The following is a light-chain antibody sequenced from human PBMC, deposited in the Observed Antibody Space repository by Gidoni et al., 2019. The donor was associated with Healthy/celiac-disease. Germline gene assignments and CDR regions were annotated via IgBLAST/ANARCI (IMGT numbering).Light chain of an antibody. CDR1: QSISSY. J-gene: IGKJ2*01. V-gene: IGKV1-39*01. CDR2: AAS. Sequence: DIQMTQSPSSLSASVGDRVTITCRASQSISSYLNWYQQKQGKAPKLLIYAASSLQSGVPSRFSGSGSGTDFTLTISSLQPEDFATYYCQQSYSTPRTFGQGTKLELK. CDR3: QQSYSTPRT.